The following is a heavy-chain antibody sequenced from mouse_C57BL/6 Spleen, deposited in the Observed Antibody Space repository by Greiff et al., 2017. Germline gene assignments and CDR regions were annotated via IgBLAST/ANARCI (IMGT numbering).Heavy chain of an antibody. J-gene: IGHJ2*01. CDR1: GFTFSSYT. CDR2: LSGGGGHT. CDR3: ARSGNLFDY. D-gene: IGHD3-1*01. V-gene: IGHV5-9*01. Sequence: EVKLMESGGGLVKPGGSLKLSCAASGFTFSSYTMSWVRQTPEKRLEWVATLSGGGGHTYYPDSVKGRFTISRDNAKNTLYLQMSNLRSEDTALYYCARSGNLFDYWGQGTTLTVSS.